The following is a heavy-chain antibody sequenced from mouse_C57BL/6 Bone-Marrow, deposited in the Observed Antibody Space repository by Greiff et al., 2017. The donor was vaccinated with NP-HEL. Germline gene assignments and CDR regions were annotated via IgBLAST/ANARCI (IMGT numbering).Heavy chain of an antibody. CDR3: TGGDYDVRFAY. J-gene: IGHJ3*01. V-gene: IGHV6-6*01. CDR2: IRNKANTHAT. D-gene: IGHD2-4*01. CDR1: GFTFSDAW. Sequence: VKVEESGGGLVQPGGSMKLSCAASGFTFSDAWMDWVRQSPEKGLEWVAEIRNKANTHATYYAESVKGRFTISRDDSKSSVYLQMNSLRAEDTGVYYCTGGDYDVRFAYWGQGTLVTVSA.